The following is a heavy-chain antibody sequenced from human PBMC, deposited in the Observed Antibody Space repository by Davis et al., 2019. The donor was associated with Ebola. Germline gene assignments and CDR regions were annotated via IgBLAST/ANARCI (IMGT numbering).Heavy chain of an antibody. CDR1: GFTFGSYA. CDR2: ISGRTSYS. J-gene: IGHJ4*02. Sequence: GESLKISCVASGFTFGSYAMSWIRQAPGKGLEWVSYISGRTSYSSYADSVKGRFTISRDNTKNSLFLQMNSLRAEDTALYYCARRGANGYYFDSWGQGTLVTVSS. D-gene: IGHD1-1*01. V-gene: IGHV3-11*06. CDR3: ARRGANGYYFDS.